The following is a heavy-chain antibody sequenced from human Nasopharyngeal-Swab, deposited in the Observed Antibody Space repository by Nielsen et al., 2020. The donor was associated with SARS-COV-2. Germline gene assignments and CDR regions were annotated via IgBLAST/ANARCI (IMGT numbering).Heavy chain of an antibody. CDR1: GFTFNSYW. D-gene: IGHD3-10*02. CDR2: IKQDGSEK. Sequence: GESLKISCAASGFTFNSYWMSLVRQAPGKGLEWVANIKQDGSEKYYVDSVKGRFTISRDNAKNSLYLQMNSLSAEDTAVYYCARVGRLRSEFDYWGQGTLVTVSS. CDR3: ARVGRLRSEFDY. V-gene: IGHV3-7*01. J-gene: IGHJ4*02.